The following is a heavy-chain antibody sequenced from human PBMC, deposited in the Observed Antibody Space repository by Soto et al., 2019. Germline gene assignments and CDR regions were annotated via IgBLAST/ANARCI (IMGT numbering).Heavy chain of an antibody. D-gene: IGHD3-10*01. CDR3: AREGTRKWFDP. CDR2: ISYDGSNK. CDR1: GFTFSSYA. J-gene: IGHJ5*02. Sequence: QVQLVESGGGVVQPGRSLRLSCAASGFTFSSYAMHWVRQAPGKGLEWVAVISYDGSNKYYADSVKGRFTISRDNSKNTLYLQMNSLRAEDAGVYYCAREGTRKWFDPWGQGTLVTVSS. V-gene: IGHV3-30-3*01.